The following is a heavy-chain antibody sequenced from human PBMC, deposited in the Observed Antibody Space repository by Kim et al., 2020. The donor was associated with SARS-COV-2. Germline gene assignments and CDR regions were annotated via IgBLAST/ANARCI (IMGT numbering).Heavy chain of an antibody. Sequence: SETLSLTCTVSGGSISGYYWSWIRQPPGKGLEWIGYIYYSGNTDYNPSLKSRVTISVDTSKNQFSLKLSSVTAADTAVYYCARDNRRQYCTSATCYSNWFDPWGQGTLVTVSS. CDR2: IYYSGNT. CDR3: ARDNRRQYCTSATCYSNWFDP. CDR1: GGSISGYY. D-gene: IGHD2-2*01. V-gene: IGHV4-59*01. J-gene: IGHJ5*02.